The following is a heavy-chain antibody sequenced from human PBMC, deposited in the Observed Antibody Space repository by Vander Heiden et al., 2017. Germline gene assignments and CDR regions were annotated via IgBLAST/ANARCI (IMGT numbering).Heavy chain of an antibody. CDR1: GFTCSRLW. CDR3: ARESAVERIAFDI. J-gene: IGHJ3*02. V-gene: IGHV3-74*03. D-gene: IGHD2-2*01. CDR2: INSDGSST. Sequence: EVRLEESGGGLAQPGGSLRLSCSASGFTCSRLWMHWVRQAPGKGLVWVSRINSDGSSTMYADTVKGRFTISRDNAKNTVYLQMNSLRADDTAIYYCARESAVERIAFDIWGQGTMVTVSS.